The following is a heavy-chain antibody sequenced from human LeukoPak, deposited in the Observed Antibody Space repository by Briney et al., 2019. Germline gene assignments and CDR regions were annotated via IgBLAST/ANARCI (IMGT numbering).Heavy chain of an antibody. Sequence: PGGSLRLSCAASGFTFSSYAMHWVRQAPGKGLEWVAVISYDGSNKYYADSVKGRFTISRDNSKNTLYLQMNSLRSDDTAVYYCARDGEYQLGAAHNWFDPWDQGTLVTVSS. CDR2: ISYDGSNK. J-gene: IGHJ5*02. CDR1: GFTFSSYA. CDR3: ARDGEYQLGAAHNWFDP. D-gene: IGHD2-2*01. V-gene: IGHV3-30*04.